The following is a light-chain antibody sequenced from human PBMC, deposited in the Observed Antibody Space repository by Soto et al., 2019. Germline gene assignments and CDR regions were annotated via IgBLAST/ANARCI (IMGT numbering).Light chain of an antibody. J-gene: IGKJ3*01. CDR2: GAS. Sequence: DIQMTQSPSSLSASVGARVSITCQASEDIRTSLSWFQHKPGRAPKLLIYGASYLETGVPSRFRGSGSGTDFTLTISSLQPEDIATYYCQHYNNLPPFTFGPGTIVDVK. V-gene: IGKV1-33*01. CDR1: EDIRTS. CDR3: QHYNNLPPFT.